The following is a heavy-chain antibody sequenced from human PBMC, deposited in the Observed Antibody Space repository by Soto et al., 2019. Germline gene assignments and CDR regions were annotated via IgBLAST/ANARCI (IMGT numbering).Heavy chain of an antibody. CDR3: ARDVSPGSSSLYLDAFDI. D-gene: IGHD6-13*01. Sequence: EVQLEESGGDLVQPGGSLRLSCAASGFTLSAYWMTWVRQAPGKGLEWVANINRDGSKKSYLDSVGGRFTISRDNVGNSLYLHMDSLRADDTALYYCARDVSPGSSSLYLDAFDIWGQGKMVTVSS. CDR2: INRDGSKK. V-gene: IGHV3-7*05. CDR1: GFTLSAYW. J-gene: IGHJ3*02.